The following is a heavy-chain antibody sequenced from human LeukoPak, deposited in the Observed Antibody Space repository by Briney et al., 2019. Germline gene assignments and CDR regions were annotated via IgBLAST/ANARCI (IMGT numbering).Heavy chain of an antibody. V-gene: IGHV1-2*04. CDR2: INPNSGGT. CDR3: ARARGYCSSTSCYGFDP. J-gene: IGHJ5*02. D-gene: IGHD2-2*01. CDR1: GYTFTGYY. Sequence: APVKGSCKASGYTFTGYYMDWVRQAPGQRLEWMGLINPNSGGTNYAQKFQGWVTMTRDTSISTAYMELSRLRSDDTAVYYCARARGYCSSTSCYGFDPWGQGTLVTVSS.